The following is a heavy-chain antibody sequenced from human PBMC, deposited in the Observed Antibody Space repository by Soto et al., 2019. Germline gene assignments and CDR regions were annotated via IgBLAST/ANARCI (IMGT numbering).Heavy chain of an antibody. CDR3: AREHDILTGFPGSYMDV. CDR2: MYYSGSF. CDR1: GGSISGGGSY. D-gene: IGHD3-9*01. Sequence: SETLSLTCTVSGGSISGGGSYWSWIRQRTGKGLEWIGYMYYSGSFYYTPSLKGRVMISSDTSKNQFSLSLSSVSAADTAVYYCAREHDILTGFPGSYMDVWGRGTTVIGSS. J-gene: IGHJ6*03. V-gene: IGHV4-61*08.